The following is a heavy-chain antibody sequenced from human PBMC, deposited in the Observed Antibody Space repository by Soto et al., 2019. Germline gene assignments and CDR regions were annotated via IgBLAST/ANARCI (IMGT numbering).Heavy chain of an antibody. V-gene: IGHV1-18*04. D-gene: IGHD6-19*01. CDR3: ARISPGPVAGTDY. CDR2: ISAYNGNT. J-gene: IGHJ4*02. Sequence: ASVKVSCKASENTFSTYSLHWVRQAPGQGLEWMGWISAYNGNTNYAQKLQGRVTMTTDTSTSTAYMELRSLRSDDTAVYYCARISPGPVAGTDYWGQGTLVTVSS. CDR1: ENTFSTYS.